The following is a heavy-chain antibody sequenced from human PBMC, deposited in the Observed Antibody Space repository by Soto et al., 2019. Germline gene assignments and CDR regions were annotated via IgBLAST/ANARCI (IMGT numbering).Heavy chain of an antibody. Sequence: GASVKVSCKASGGTFSSYAISWVRQAPGQGLEWMGGIIPIFGTAYYAQKFQGRVTITADKSTSTAYMELSSLRSEGTAVYYCARDPGYSSGFYGGFQHWGQGTLVTVSS. CDR1: GGTFSSYA. V-gene: IGHV1-69*06. J-gene: IGHJ1*01. CDR3: ARDPGYSSGFYGGFQH. D-gene: IGHD6-19*01. CDR2: IIPIFGTA.